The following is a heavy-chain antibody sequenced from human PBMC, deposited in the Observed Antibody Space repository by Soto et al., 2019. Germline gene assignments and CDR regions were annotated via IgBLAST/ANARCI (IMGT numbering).Heavy chain of an antibody. J-gene: IGHJ4*03. D-gene: IGHD2-21*01. CDR1: GVTFSTSG. Sequence: QVQLVQSGAEVKKPGSSLKVSCKTSGVTFSTSGISWVRQGPGQGLEWMGGIIPLFGTPKYARKFQGRVSITADDSATTTYVELSGLSSDVTAIFYCARVAPSSCGGGNCYRLESYFDSWGQGSQVVVSS. CDR2: IIPLFGTP. CDR3: ARVAPSSCGGGNCYRLESYFDS. V-gene: IGHV1-69*01.